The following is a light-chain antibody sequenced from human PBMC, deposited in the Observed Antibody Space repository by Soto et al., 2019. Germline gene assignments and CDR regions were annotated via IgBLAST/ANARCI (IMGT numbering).Light chain of an antibody. Sequence: QSALTQPTSVSGSPGQSITISCTGVSSDIGGYNHVSWYQQHPGKVPRLIIYDVDNRPLGVSNRFSGSQSGNMASLTISGLQAEDEADYYCCAYTARTTLSWVFGGGIKLTVL. V-gene: IGLV2-14*03. CDR1: SSDIGGYNH. CDR3: CAYTARTTLSWV. J-gene: IGLJ3*02. CDR2: DVD.